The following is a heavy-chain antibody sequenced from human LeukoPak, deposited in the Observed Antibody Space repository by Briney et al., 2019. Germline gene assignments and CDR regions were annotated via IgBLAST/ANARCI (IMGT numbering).Heavy chain of an antibody. J-gene: IGHJ4*02. Sequence: GESLKISCKGSGYSFTSYWIGWVRQMPGKGLEWMGIIYPGDSDTRYSPSFQGQVTISAGKSISTAYLQWSSLKASDTAMYYCAMTYYDFWSGYYMDYFDYWGQGTLVTVSS. CDR1: GYSFTSYW. V-gene: IGHV5-51*01. CDR3: AMTYYDFWSGYYMDYFDY. D-gene: IGHD3-3*01. CDR2: IYPGDSDT.